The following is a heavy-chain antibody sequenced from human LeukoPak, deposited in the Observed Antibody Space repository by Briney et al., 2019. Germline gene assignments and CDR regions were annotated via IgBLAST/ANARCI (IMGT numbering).Heavy chain of an antibody. D-gene: IGHD6-19*01. CDR1: GFTSTTFA. J-gene: IGHJ4*02. V-gene: IGHV3-23*01. CDR2: ISGSGGSI. Sequence: GGSLRLSCAASGFTSTTFAMSWVRQAPGKGLEWVSSISGSGGSINYADSVKGRFTISRDNPKITMYLHMNGLRAEDTAVYYCAKSRGRAVAGALDYWGQGTLVTVSS. CDR3: AKSRGRAVAGALDY.